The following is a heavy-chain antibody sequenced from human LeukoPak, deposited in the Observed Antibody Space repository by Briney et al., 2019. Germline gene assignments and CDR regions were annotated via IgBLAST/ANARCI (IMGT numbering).Heavy chain of an antibody. CDR1: GGSISSYY. CDR2: IYTSGST. J-gene: IGHJ6*03. V-gene: IGHV4-4*07. CDR3: ARVQDDFWSGRNYYYYYMDV. Sequence: SETLSLTCTVSGGSISSYYWSWIRQPAGKGLEWIGRIYTSGSTNYNPSPKSRVTMSVDTSKNQFSLKLSSVTAADTAVYYCARVQDDFWSGRNYYYYYMDVWGKGTTVTVSS. D-gene: IGHD3-3*01.